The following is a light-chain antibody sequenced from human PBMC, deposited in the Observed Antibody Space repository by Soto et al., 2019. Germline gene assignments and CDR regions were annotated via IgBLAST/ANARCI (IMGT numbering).Light chain of an antibody. J-gene: IGKJ1*01. CDR3: QQYNSYPWT. CDR2: DAS. CDR1: QSISGW. Sequence: DIQMTQPPSPLSAPVGDRVTITCRASQSISGWLAWYQQKPGKAPKLLIYDASSLESGVPSRFSGSGSGTEFTLTITSLQPDDFATYYCQQYNSYPWTFGQGTKVDI. V-gene: IGKV1-5*01.